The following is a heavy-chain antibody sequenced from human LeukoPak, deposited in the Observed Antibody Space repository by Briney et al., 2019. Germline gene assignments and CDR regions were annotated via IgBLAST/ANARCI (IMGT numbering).Heavy chain of an antibody. D-gene: IGHD3-10*01. CDR1: GFTFSDYY. Sequence: GGSLRLSCAASGFTFSDYYMSWIRQAPGKGLEWVSYISSSGSTIYYADSVEGRFTISRGDAKNSLYLQMNSLRAEDTAVYYCAARYGSGSYYSDYWGQGTLVTVSS. V-gene: IGHV3-11*01. J-gene: IGHJ4*02. CDR3: AARYGSGSYYSDY. CDR2: ISSSGSTI.